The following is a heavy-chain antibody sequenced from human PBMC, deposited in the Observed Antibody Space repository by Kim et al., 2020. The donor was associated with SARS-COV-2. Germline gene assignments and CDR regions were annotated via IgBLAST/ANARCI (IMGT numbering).Heavy chain of an antibody. V-gene: IGHV3-30*18. CDR2: ISYDGSNQ. CDR1: GFRFSNYA. J-gene: IGHJ3*01. CDR3: AKVLGGSYHDAFDV. Sequence: GGSLRLSCAASGFRFSNYARYWVRQAPVKGLEWVAVISYDGSNQYYGDSVKGRFTISRDNSKNTVFLQMNSLTTEDTAVYYCAKVLGGSYHDAFDVWGQGTMVTVSS. D-gene: IGHD1-26*01.